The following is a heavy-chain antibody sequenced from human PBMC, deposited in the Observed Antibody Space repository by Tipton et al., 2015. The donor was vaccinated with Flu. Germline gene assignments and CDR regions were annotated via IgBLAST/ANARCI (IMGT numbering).Heavy chain of an antibody. CDR1: GGSISSGSYY. D-gene: IGHD3-22*01. CDR3: ARGVIYYDSSGPITDAFDI. J-gene: IGHJ3*02. Sequence: TLSLTCTVSGGSISSGSYYWSWIRQPAGKGLEWIGRIHTSGSTNYNPSLKSRVTISVDTSKNQFSPKLSSVTAADAAVYYCARGVIYYDSSGPITDAFDIWGQGTMVTVSS. CDR2: IHTSGST. V-gene: IGHV4-61*02.